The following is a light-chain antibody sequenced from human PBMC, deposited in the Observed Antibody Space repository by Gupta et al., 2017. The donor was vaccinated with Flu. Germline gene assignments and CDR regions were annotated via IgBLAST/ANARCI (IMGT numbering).Light chain of an antibody. CDR1: ESVSSDR. CDR2: GAS. J-gene: IGKJ1*01. Sequence: ETVLTQSPVTLSLSPGERATLSCRASESVSSDRLAWYKQRPGQAPRLLNYGASNRSSDTPGRFSGSGSGTDFTLTISRLEPEDYAVYYCQQYVTSPETFGQGTKVEIK. V-gene: IGKV3-20*01. CDR3: QQYVTSPET.